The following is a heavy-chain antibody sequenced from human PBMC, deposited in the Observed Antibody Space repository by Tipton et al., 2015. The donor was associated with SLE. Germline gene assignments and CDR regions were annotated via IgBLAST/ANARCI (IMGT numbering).Heavy chain of an antibody. J-gene: IGHJ4*02. CDR1: GFIFNNYA. CDR3: AKGLQQWHTYYFDY. D-gene: IGHD6-19*01. Sequence: SLRLSCAASGFIFNNYALHWVRQAPGKGLEWVAVIYSGGGTSYADSVMGRFTISRDNSKNTLYLQMNSLRGEDTAVYFCAKGLQQWHTYYFDYWGQGNLVTVSS. CDR2: IYSGGGT. V-gene: IGHV3-23*03.